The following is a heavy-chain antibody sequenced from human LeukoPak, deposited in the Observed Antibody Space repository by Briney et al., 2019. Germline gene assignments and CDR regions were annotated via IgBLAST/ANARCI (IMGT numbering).Heavy chain of an antibody. CDR2: ISGSGGST. D-gene: IGHD6-19*01. Sequence: PGGSLRLSCAASGFTFSSYAMSWVRQAPGKGLEWVSAISGSGGSTYYADSVKGRFTISRDNSKNTLYLQMNSLRAEDTAVYYCARDRELYSSGWSEGWFDPWGQGTLVTVSS. CDR3: ARDRELYSSGWSEGWFDP. J-gene: IGHJ5*02. CDR1: GFTFSSYA. V-gene: IGHV3-23*01.